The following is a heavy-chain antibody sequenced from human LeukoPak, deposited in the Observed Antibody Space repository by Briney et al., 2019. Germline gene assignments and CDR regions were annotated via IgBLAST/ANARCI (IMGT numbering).Heavy chain of an antibody. CDR3: ARVEYSSSWSPYWYFDL. CDR2: IYYSGST. V-gene: IGHV4-30-4*08. CDR1: GGSISSGDYY. Sequence: SQTLSLTCTVSGGSISSGDYYWSWIRQPPGKGLEWIGYIYYSGSTYYNPSLKSRVTISVDTSKNQFSLKLSSVTAADTAVYYCARVEYSSSWSPYWYFDLWGRGTLVTVSS. J-gene: IGHJ2*01. D-gene: IGHD6-13*01.